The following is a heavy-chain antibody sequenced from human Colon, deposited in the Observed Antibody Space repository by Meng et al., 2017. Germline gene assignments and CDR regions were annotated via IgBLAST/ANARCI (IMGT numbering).Heavy chain of an antibody. Sequence: QVQLQQWGAGLFKPSEALSLTCAVSGGSISSSNWWSWVRQPPGKGLEWIGEIYHSGSTNYNPSLKSRVTISVDKSKNQFSLKLSSVTAADTAVYYCASFPPPGKQWLVTDYWGQGTLVTVSS. V-gene: IGHV4-4*02. CDR3: ASFPPPGKQWLVTDY. CDR1: GGSISSSNW. J-gene: IGHJ4*02. D-gene: IGHD6-19*01. CDR2: IYHSGST.